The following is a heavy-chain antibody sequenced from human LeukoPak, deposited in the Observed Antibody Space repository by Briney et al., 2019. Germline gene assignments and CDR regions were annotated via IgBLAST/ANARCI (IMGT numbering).Heavy chain of an antibody. Sequence: GGSLRLSCAASGFTFSSYSMNWVRQAPGKGLEWVSSISSSCSYIYYADSVKGRFTITRDNAKNSLYLQMNSLRAEDTAVYYCARDSGLLWFGELLDRYYYYGMDVWGQGTTVTVSS. D-gene: IGHD3-10*01. CDR3: ARDSGLLWFGELLDRYYYYGMDV. CDR2: ISSSCSYI. J-gene: IGHJ6*02. CDR1: GFTFSSYS. V-gene: IGHV3-21*01.